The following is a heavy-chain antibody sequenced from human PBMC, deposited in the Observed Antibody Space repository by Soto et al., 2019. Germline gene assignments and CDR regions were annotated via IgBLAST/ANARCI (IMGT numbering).Heavy chain of an antibody. J-gene: IGHJ6*02. Sequence: ASVKVSCKASGYTFTSYGISWVRQAPGQGLEWMGWISAYSGNRNYVQKLQGRVTMTTDTSTSTAYMELRSLGSDDTAVYYCARLYCISTSCYLGMDVWGQGTTVTVSS. CDR1: GYTFTSYG. CDR2: ISAYSGNR. V-gene: IGHV1-18*01. D-gene: IGHD2-2*01. CDR3: ARLYCISTSCYLGMDV.